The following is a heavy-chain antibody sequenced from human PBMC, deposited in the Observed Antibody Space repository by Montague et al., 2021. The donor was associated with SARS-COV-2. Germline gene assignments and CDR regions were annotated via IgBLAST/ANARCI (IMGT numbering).Heavy chain of an antibody. CDR1: GYHLNIYG. CDR3: ARDRGDAAESVLDY. D-gene: IGHD6-13*01. CDR2: ISAYNGNP. J-gene: IGHJ4*02. Sequence: SRKVSCKASGYHLNIYGISLLRQAPVQGLEWMGWISAYNGNPNYSQKLQVRVTMTTDTSTSTAYMELRSLRSDDTAVYYCARDRGDAAESVLDYWGQGTLVTVSS. V-gene: IGHV1-18*01.